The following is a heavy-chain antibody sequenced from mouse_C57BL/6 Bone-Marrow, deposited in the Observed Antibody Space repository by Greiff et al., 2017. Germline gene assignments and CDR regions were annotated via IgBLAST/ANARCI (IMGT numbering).Heavy chain of an antibody. V-gene: IGHV1-74*01. Sequence: QVQLKQPGAELVKPGASVKVSCKASGYTFTSYWMHWVKQRPGQGLEWIGRIHPSDSDTNYNQKFKGKATLTVDKSSSTAYMQLSSLTSEDSAVYYCAINYGNYVYFDVWGTGTTVTVSS. J-gene: IGHJ1*03. CDR2: IHPSDSDT. CDR3: AINYGNYVYFDV. D-gene: IGHD2-1*01. CDR1: GYTFTSYW.